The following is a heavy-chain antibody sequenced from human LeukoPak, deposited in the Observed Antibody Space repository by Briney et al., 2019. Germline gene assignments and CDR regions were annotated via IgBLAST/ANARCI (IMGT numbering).Heavy chain of an antibody. CDR2: IYTSGST. Sequence: SETLSLTCTVSGGSISSYYWSWIRQPPGKGLEWIGRIYTSGSTNYNPSLKSRVTMSVDTSKDQFSLKLSSVTAADTAVYYCARDLDSSVLFDYWGQGTLVTVSS. J-gene: IGHJ4*02. CDR3: ARDLDSSVLFDY. CDR1: GGSISSYY. V-gene: IGHV4-4*07. D-gene: IGHD3-22*01.